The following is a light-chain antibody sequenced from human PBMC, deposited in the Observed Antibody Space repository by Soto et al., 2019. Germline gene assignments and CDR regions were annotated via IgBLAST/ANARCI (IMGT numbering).Light chain of an antibody. Sequence: SALAQPASVSGSPGQSITISCTGTSSDVGAYDSVSWYQQHPHKAPQVIIYKGTQRPSGVSNRFSGSTSGNAASLTVSGLQADDEADYFCCSSAPESTYVCGTGTKLTVL. CDR3: CSSAPESTYV. V-gene: IGLV2-23*01. CDR2: KGT. CDR1: SSDVGAYDS. J-gene: IGLJ1*01.